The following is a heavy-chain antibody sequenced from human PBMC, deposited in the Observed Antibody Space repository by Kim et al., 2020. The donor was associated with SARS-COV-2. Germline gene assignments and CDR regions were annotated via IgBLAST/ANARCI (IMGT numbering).Heavy chain of an antibody. CDR2: IDPSDSYT. Sequence: GESLKISCQGSGSSFTSYWISWVRQMPGKGLEWMGRIDPSDSYTNYSPSFQGHVTISADKSISTAYLQWSSLKAPDTAMHYCARRRRTVTSYYYYGMDVWGQGTTVTVSS. J-gene: IGHJ6*02. V-gene: IGHV5-10-1*01. D-gene: IGHD4-4*01. CDR1: GSSFTSYW. CDR3: ARRRRTVTSYYYYGMDV.